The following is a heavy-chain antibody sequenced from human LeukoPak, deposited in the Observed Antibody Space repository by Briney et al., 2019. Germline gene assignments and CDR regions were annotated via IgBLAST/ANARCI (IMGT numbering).Heavy chain of an antibody. Sequence: SETLSLTCAVYGGSFSGYYWSWIRQPPGKGLEWIGEINHSGSTNYNPSLKSRVTISVDTSKNQFSLKLSSVTAADTAAYYCARGLSAVAGKGYWGQGTLVTVSS. D-gene: IGHD6-19*01. CDR2: INHSGST. V-gene: IGHV4-34*01. CDR3: ARGLSAVAGKGY. J-gene: IGHJ4*02. CDR1: GGSFSGYY.